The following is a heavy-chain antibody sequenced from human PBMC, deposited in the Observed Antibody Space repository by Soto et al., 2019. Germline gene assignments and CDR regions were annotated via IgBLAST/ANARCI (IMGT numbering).Heavy chain of an antibody. CDR3: ARDLELVQLFDY. D-gene: IGHD6-6*01. J-gene: IGHJ4*02. Sequence: GGSLRLSCAASGFRFSSHVMSWVRQAPGKGLEWVSTISTGGEDTFYADSVKGRFTISRDNSKNTLYLQMNNLRAEDTAVYYCARDLELVQLFDYWGQGTLVTVSS. CDR2: ISTGGEDT. CDR1: GFRFSSHV. V-gene: IGHV3-23*01.